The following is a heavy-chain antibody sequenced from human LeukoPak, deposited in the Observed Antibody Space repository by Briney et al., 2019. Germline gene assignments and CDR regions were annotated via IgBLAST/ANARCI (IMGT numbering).Heavy chain of an antibody. J-gene: IGHJ2*01. CDR3: ARDTSGWYFNL. D-gene: IGHD6-19*01. CDR1: GGSISSYY. V-gene: IGHV4-59*12. CDR2: IHYSGTI. Sequence: SETLSLTCTVSGGSISSYYWTWIRQPPGKGLEWIGYIHYSGTINYNPSLKSRVTMSIDTSKCQFSLNLTSVTAGDTALYYCARDTSGWYFNLWGRGTLVTVSS.